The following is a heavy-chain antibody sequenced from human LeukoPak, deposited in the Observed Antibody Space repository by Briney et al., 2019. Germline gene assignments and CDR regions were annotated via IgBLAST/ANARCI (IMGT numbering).Heavy chain of an antibody. V-gene: IGHV1-18*01. J-gene: IGHJ6*02. D-gene: IGHD4-17*01. Sequence: GASVKVSCKASGYTFTSYGISWVRQAPGQGLEWMGWISAYNGSTNYAQKLQGRVTMTTDTSTSTAYMELRSLRSDDTAVYYCAIAIDQYDYGDYVYYYGMDVWGQGTTVTVSS. CDR1: GYTFTSYG. CDR3: AIAIDQYDYGDYVYYYGMDV. CDR2: ISAYNGST.